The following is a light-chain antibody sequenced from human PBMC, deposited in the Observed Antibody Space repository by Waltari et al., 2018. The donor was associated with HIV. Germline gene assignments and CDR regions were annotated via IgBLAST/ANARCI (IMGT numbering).Light chain of an antibody. CDR1: SSNIGHNY. Sequence: QSVLTQPPSASGTPGQRVTISCSGSSSNIGHNYVYWYQQLPGTAPKLIIYRNNQRPSGVPDRVSGSKSGTSASLAISGLRSEDEADYYCAAWDDSLMLIGGGTKLTVL. V-gene: IGLV1-47*01. J-gene: IGLJ2*01. CDR3: AAWDDSLML. CDR2: RNN.